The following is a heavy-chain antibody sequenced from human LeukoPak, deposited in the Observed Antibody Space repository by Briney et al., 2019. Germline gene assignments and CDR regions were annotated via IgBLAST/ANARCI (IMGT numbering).Heavy chain of an antibody. D-gene: IGHD1-26*01. V-gene: IGHV1-2*06. CDR3: ARDLGSVGANDY. J-gene: IGHJ4*02. Sequence: ASVKVSCKASGYIFTGYYMHWVRQAPGQGLEWMGRINPNSGGTNYAQKFQGRVTMTRDTSISTAYMELSRLRSDDTAVYYCARDLGSVGANDYWGQGTLVTVSS. CDR1: GYIFTGYY. CDR2: INPNSGGT.